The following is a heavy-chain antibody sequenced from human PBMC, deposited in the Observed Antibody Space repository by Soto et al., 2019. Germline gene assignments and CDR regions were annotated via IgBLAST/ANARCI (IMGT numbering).Heavy chain of an antibody. D-gene: IGHD2-2*01. V-gene: IGHV4-34*01. Sequence: QVQLQQWGAGLLKPSETLSLTCAVYGGSFSGYYWSWIRQPPGKGLEWIGEINHSGSTNYNPSLKSRVSISVDTSKNQFSLKLSSVTAADTAVYYCARAQYRSLPVVPAAALYYYYGMDVWGQGTTVTVSS. J-gene: IGHJ6*02. CDR3: ARAQYRSLPVVPAAALYYYYGMDV. CDR2: INHSGST. CDR1: GGSFSGYY.